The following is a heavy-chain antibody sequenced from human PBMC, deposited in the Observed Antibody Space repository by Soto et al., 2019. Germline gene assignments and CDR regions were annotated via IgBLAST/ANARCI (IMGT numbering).Heavy chain of an antibody. CDR2: INPNSGGT. CDR1: GYTFTGYY. V-gene: IGHV1-2*02. CDR3: ARGGSSGWDSYWYFDL. Sequence: QVQLVQSGAEVKKPGASVKVSCKASGYTFTGYYMHWVRQAPGQGLEWMGWINPNSGGTNYAQKLQGRVIMTRDTSISTAYMELSRLRSDDTAVYYCARGGSSGWDSYWYFDLWGRGTLVTVSS. D-gene: IGHD6-19*01. J-gene: IGHJ2*01.